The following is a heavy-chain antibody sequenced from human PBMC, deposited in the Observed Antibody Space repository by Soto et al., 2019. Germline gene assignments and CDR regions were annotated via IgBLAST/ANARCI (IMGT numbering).Heavy chain of an antibody. CDR1: GYSFTSYW. D-gene: IGHD3-9*01. Sequence: PGESLKISCKGSGYSFTSYWISWVRQMPGKGLEWMGRIDPSDSYTNYSPSFQGHVTISADKSISTAYLQWSSLKASDTAMYYCARQLYYDILTGYSPWFDPWGQGTLVTVS. J-gene: IGHJ5*02. V-gene: IGHV5-10-1*01. CDR2: IDPSDSYT. CDR3: ARQLYYDILTGYSPWFDP.